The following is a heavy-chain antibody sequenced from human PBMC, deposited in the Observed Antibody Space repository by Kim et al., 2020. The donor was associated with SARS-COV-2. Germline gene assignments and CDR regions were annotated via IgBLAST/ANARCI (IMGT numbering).Heavy chain of an antibody. V-gene: IGHV3-53*01. CDR3: TRGGSASYESAF. Sequence: GGSLRLSCAASGFTVSNNYMSWVRQAPGKGLEWVSLIYSGGGKFYADSVRGRFTISRDNSQNTLYLQMNSLRAEDTAVYYCTRGGSASYESAFWGQGPTVTVSS. CDR1: GFTVSNNY. CDR2: IYSGGGK. D-gene: IGHD2-2*01. J-gene: IGHJ6*02.